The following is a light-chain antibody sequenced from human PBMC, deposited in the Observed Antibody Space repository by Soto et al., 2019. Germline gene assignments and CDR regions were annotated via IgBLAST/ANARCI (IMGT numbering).Light chain of an antibody. CDR3: QQYGTSPLT. V-gene: IGKV3-20*01. CDR1: QSIRSSY. CDR2: EAS. J-gene: IGKJ4*01. Sequence: EVVLTQSPGTLSLSPGERAILSCSASQSIRSSYLAWYQQRPGQAPRLLIYEASNRATGIPDRFSASGSGTDFTLTISRLESEDFAVYFCQQYGTSPLTFGGGTKVEI.